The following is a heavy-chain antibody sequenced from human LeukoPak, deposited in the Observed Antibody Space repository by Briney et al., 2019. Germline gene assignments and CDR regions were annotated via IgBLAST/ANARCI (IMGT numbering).Heavy chain of an antibody. CDR2: IKNDGSET. CDR1: GVNSRDHW. Sequence: PGGSLRLSCAVSGVNSRDHWMDWVRQAPGKGLEWVGHIKNDGSETYYLDSLKGRFSISRDNTNNALYLQMNNLRVEDTAVYYCVKNDGWFHLAQWGQGTLVTVSS. D-gene: IGHD6-19*01. J-gene: IGHJ4*02. V-gene: IGHV3-7*03. CDR3: VKNDGWFHLAQ.